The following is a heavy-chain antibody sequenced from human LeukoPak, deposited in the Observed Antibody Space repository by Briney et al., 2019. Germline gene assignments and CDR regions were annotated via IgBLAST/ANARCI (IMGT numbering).Heavy chain of an antibody. D-gene: IGHD6-13*01. V-gene: IGHV1-8*02. Sequence: GESLKISCKGSGYTFTSYWIGWVRQATGQGLEWMGWMNPNSGNTGYAQKFQGRVTMTRNTSISTAYMELSSLRSEDTAVYYCARVPSSSWPTGSYWGQGTLVTVSS. CDR2: MNPNSGNT. J-gene: IGHJ4*02. CDR1: GYTFTSYW. CDR3: ARVPSSSWPTGSY.